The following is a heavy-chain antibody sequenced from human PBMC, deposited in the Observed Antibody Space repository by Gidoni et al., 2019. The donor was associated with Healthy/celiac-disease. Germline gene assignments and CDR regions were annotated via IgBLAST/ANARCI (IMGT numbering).Heavy chain of an antibody. V-gene: IGHV4-39*01. J-gene: IGHJ4*02. Sequence: QLQLQESVPGLVKPSETLSLTCTVSGGSVSSSSYYWGWIRQHPGKGLEWIGRISFSGGTYYNPSLKSRVTMSVDTSKNQFSLKLSSVTAADTALYYCARPADSGSYPFDYWGQGTLVTVSS. CDR1: GGSVSSSSYY. D-gene: IGHD1-26*01. CDR3: ARPADSGSYPFDY. CDR2: ISFSGGT.